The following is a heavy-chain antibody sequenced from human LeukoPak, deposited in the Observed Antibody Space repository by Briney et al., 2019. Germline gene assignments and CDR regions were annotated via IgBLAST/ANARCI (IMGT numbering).Heavy chain of an antibody. D-gene: IGHD3-10*01. CDR3: ARETPYGSGSRGDFDY. Sequence: GGSLRLSCAASGFTFSSYEMSWVRQAPGKGLEWVSYISSGGSCINYADSGRGRFTISRDNAKNSLYLQMNSLRADDTAVYYCARETPYGSGSRGDFDYWGQGTLVTVSS. J-gene: IGHJ4*02. V-gene: IGHV3-48*03. CDR1: GFTFSSYE. CDR2: ISSGGSCI.